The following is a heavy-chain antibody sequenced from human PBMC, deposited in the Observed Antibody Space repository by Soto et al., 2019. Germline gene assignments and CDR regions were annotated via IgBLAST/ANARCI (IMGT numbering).Heavy chain of an antibody. CDR3: ARDGISGNDDYYYGMDV. CDR1: GGTFSSYA. CDR2: IIPIFGTA. J-gene: IGHJ6*02. Sequence: SVKVSCKASGGTFSSYAISWVRQAPGQGLEWMGGIIPIFGTANYAQKFQGRVTITADESTSTAYMELSSLRSEDTAVYYCARDGISGNDDYYYGMDVWGQGTTVTVSS. V-gene: IGHV1-69*13. D-gene: IGHD6-25*01.